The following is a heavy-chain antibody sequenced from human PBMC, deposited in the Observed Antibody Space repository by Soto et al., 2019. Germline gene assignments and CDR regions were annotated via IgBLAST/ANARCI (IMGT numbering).Heavy chain of an antibody. V-gene: IGHV3-11*05. D-gene: IGHD3-10*01. J-gene: IGHJ1*01. CDR1: GFTFSDYY. CDR2: ISSSSSYT. Sequence: QVQLVESGGGLVKPGGSLRLSCAASGFTFSDYYMSWIRQAPGKGLEWVSYISSSSSYTNYADSVKGRFTISRDNAKNSLYLQMNSLRAEDTAVYYCARVGFGELPDYFQHWGQGTLVTVSS. CDR3: ARVGFGELPDYFQH.